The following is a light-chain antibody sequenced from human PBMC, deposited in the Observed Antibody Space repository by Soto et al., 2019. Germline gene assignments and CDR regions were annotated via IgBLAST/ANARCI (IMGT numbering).Light chain of an antibody. Sequence: EIVLTQSPATLSLSPGERATLSCRASQSVSTYLAWYQQKPGQAPRLLIYDASNRATGIPARFSGSGSGTDFTLTISSLEPEDFAVYYCQQRSNWPIFIFGPGTKVDIK. J-gene: IGKJ3*01. CDR3: QQRSNWPIFI. CDR1: QSVSTY. CDR2: DAS. V-gene: IGKV3-11*01.